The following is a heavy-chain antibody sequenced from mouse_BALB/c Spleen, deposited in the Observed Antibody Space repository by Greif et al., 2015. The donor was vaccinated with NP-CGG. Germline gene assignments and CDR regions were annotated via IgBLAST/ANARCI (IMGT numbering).Heavy chain of an antibody. V-gene: IGHV1-14*01. CDR1: GYTFTSYV. CDR2: INPYNDGT. CDR3: ARGDYDRVFDY. Sequence: EVHLVESGPELVKPGASVKMSCKASGYTFTSYVMHWVKQKPGQGLEWIGYINPYNDGTKYNEKFKGKATLTSDKSSSTAYMELSSLTSEDSAVYYCARGDYDRVFDYWGQGTTLTVSS. D-gene: IGHD2-4*01. J-gene: IGHJ2*01.